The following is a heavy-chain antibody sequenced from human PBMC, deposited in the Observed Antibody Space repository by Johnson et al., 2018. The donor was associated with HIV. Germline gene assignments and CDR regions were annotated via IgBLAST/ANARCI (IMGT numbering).Heavy chain of an antibody. CDR3: AKIRTSGTGDAFDI. J-gene: IGHJ3*02. CDR1: GFTFSSYG. Sequence: QVQLVESGGGVVQPGGSLRLSCAASGFTFSSYGMHWVRQAPGKGLEWVAIVSYDGSKKYYPDSVKGRFTISRDNSKNTLYLQMDSLRAEDTAVYYCAKIRTSGTGDAFDIWGQGTMVTVS. D-gene: IGHD1-14*01. V-gene: IGHV3-30*18. CDR2: VSYDGSKK.